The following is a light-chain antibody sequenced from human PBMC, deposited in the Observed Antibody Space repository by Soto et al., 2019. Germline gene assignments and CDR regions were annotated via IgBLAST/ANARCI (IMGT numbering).Light chain of an antibody. CDR2: SDS. CDR3: QVWDSGSDHRWV. J-gene: IGLJ3*02. Sequence: SYELIQPPSVSVAPGQTARITCGGNNSGSKNVHWYQQKPGQAPVLVVYSDSGRPSGIPERLSVSNSGNTATLTISRVEAGDEADYYCQVWDSGSDHRWVFGGGTKLTVL. V-gene: IGLV3-21*02. CDR1: NSGSKN.